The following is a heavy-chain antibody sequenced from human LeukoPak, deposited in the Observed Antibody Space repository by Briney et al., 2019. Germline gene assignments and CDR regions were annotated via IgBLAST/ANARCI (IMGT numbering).Heavy chain of an antibody. V-gene: IGHV3-53*01. D-gene: IGHD4-17*01. CDR2: IYSVGST. Sequence: GGSLRLSCAASGFTVSGNYMNWVRQAPGKGLEWVSVIYSVGSTYYADSVRGRFTVSRDNSKNTLYLQLNSLRAEDTAVYYCARGEDYGDYFDYWGQGTLVTVSS. J-gene: IGHJ4*02. CDR3: ARGEDYGDYFDY. CDR1: GFTVSGNY.